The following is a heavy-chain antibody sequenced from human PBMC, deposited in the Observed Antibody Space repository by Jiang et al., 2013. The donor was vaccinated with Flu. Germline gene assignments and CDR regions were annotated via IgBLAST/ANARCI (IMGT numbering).Heavy chain of an antibody. CDR2: INAGNGNT. D-gene: IGHD5-24*01. J-gene: IGHJ4*02. CDR1: GYTFTSYA. V-gene: IGHV1-3*01. Sequence: GAEVKKPGASVKVSCKASGYTFTSYAMHWVRQAPGQRLEWMGWINAGNGNTKYSQKFQGRVTITRDTSASTAYMELSSLRSEDTAVYYCAYGLYSDYNFPFLDYWGQGTLVTVSS. CDR3: AYGLYSDYNFPFLDY.